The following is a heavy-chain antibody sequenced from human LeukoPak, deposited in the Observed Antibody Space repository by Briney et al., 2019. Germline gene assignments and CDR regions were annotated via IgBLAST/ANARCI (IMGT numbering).Heavy chain of an antibody. CDR2: ISSSSSYI. Sequence: GGSLRLSCAASGFTFSSYSMNWVRQAPGKGLEWVSSISSSSSYIYYADSVKGRFTISRDNAKNSLYLQMNSLRAEDTAVYYCARGYCSGGSCWDYFDYWGKGTLVTVSS. V-gene: IGHV3-21*01. J-gene: IGHJ4*02. CDR1: GFTFSSYS. CDR3: ARGYCSGGSCWDYFDY. D-gene: IGHD2-15*01.